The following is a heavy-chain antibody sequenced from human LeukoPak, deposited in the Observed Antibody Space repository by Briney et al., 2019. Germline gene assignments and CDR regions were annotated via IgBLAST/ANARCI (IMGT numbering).Heavy chain of an antibody. CDR1: GFTFSSYS. Sequence: PGGSMRLSCAAYGFTFSSYSMNWVRQAPGKGLEWVLSISSSSSYIYYADSVKGRFTISRDNAKNSLYLQMNSLRAEDTAVYYCARDLLGATTLYNYWGQGTLVTVSS. J-gene: IGHJ4*02. D-gene: IGHD1-26*01. CDR2: ISSSSSYI. V-gene: IGHV3-21*01. CDR3: ARDLLGATTLYNY.